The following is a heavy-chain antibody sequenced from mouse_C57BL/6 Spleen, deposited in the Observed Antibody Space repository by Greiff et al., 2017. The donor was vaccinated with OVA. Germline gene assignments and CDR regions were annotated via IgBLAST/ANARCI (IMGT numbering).Heavy chain of an antibody. CDR2: ISSGSGTI. Sequence: DVKLVESGGGLVKPGGSLKLSCAASGFTFSDYGMHWVRQAPEKGLEWVAYISSGSGTIYYADTVKGRFTISRDNAKNTLFLQMTSLRSEDTAMYYCARRSNYDYGGYAMDYWGQGTSVTVSS. D-gene: IGHD2-4*01. V-gene: IGHV5-17*01. CDR3: ARRSNYDYGGYAMDY. CDR1: GFTFSDYG. J-gene: IGHJ4*01.